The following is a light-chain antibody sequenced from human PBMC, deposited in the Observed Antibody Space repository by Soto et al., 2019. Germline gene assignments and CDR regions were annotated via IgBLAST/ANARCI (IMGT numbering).Light chain of an antibody. V-gene: IGLV1-44*01. CDR1: NSNVGSNT. CDR3: AAWDDGLRAVV. J-gene: IGLJ2*01. CDR2: TDN. Sequence: QSVLTHPPSVSGTPGQRITISCSGSNSNVGSNTVNWYQQLPGAAPKLLMYTDNQRPSRVPDRFSGSKSGTAASLAISGLLSEDEAEYYCAAWDDGLRAVVFGGGTKLTVL.